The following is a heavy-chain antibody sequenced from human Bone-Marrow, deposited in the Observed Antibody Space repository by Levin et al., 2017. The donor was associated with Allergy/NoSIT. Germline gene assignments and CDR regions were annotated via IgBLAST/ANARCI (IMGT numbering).Heavy chain of an antibody. CDR3: AREGPYGQSGFHPSSAFDL. CDR1: GFTFSYYA. D-gene: IGHD5-12*01. Sequence: GGSLRLSCGASGFTFSYYAIHWVRQAPGKGLEWVALVSFDESTRNYADSVKGRFTISRDNSRKTLYLQMDSLRPEDTAVYYCAREGPYGQSGFHPSSAFDLWGQGAMVTVSS. CDR2: VSFDESTR. J-gene: IGHJ3*01. V-gene: IGHV3-30-3*01.